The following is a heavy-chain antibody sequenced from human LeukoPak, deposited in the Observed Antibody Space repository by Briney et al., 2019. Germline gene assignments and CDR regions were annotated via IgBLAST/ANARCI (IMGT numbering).Heavy chain of an antibody. CDR3: ATVKEYYDYVWGSYRYCYFDY. Sequence: GASVKVSCKVSGYTLTELSMHWVRQAPGKGLEWMGGFDPEDGETIYAQKFQGRVTMTEDKSTDTAYMELSSLRSEDTAVYYCATVKEYYDYVWGSYRYCYFDYWGQGTLVTVSS. CDR1: GYTLTELS. J-gene: IGHJ4*02. CDR2: FDPEDGET. V-gene: IGHV1-24*01. D-gene: IGHD3-16*02.